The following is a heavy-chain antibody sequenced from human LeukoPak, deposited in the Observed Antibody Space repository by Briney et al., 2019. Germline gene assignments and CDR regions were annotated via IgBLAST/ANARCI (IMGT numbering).Heavy chain of an antibody. CDR1: GGSFSGYY. Sequence: SETLSLTCAVYGGSFSGYYWSWIRQPPGKGLEWIGEINHSGSTNYKPSLKSRVTISVDTSKNQFSLKLSSVTAADTAVYYCARAGGIAGLVSFDYWGQGTLVTVSS. CDR3: ARAGGIAGLVSFDY. D-gene: IGHD6-13*01. V-gene: IGHV4-34*01. J-gene: IGHJ4*02. CDR2: INHSGST.